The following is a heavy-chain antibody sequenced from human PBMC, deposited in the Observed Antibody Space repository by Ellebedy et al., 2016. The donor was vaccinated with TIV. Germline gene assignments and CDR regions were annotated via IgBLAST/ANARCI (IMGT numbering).Heavy chain of an antibody. V-gene: IGHV3-48*02. Sequence: GGSLRLXXAASGFTFSSYSMNWVRQAPGKGLEWVSYIRSSSSTIYYADSVKGRFTISRDNAKNSLYLQMNSLRDEDTAVYYCARDRSPWELLRGDYFDYWGQGTLVTVSS. CDR1: GFTFSSYS. CDR3: ARDRSPWELLRGDYFDY. D-gene: IGHD1-26*01. J-gene: IGHJ4*02. CDR2: IRSSSSTI.